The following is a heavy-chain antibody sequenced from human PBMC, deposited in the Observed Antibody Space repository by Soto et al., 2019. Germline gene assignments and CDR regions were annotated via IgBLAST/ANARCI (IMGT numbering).Heavy chain of an antibody. V-gene: IGHV6-1*01. CDR2: TYFRSKWYN. CDR1: GDSVSSNTAS. J-gene: IGHJ5*02. CDR3: AKGDDLGPKTGYAFDP. D-gene: IGHD5-12*01. Sequence: QDLSLTFAISGDSVSSNTASWNVIRQSPSRGLEWLGRTYFRSKWYNDYAVSVKSRIIINPDTSNNQFSLQLNSVTPEDTAVYFYAKGDDLGPKTGYAFDPWGQGIMVTVSS.